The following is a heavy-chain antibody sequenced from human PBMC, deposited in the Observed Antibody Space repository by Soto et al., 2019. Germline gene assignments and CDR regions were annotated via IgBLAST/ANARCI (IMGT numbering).Heavy chain of an antibody. CDR1: GYSFTTSG. J-gene: IGHJ4*02. V-gene: IGHV1-18*01. CDR3: ARRRYGDYDY. Sequence: ASVKVSCKASGYSFTTSGITWVRQAPGQGLEWMGWISTYNGNTNYAQKLQDRVTLTTDTSTSTAYMELRSLRSDDTAVYYCARRRYGDYDYWGQGTLVTVSS. CDR2: ISTYNGNT. D-gene: IGHD4-17*01.